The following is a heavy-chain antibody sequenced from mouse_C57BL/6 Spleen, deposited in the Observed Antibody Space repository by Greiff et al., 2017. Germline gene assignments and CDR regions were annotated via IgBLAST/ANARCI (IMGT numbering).Heavy chain of an antibody. V-gene: IGHV1-72*01. CDR2: IDPNSGGP. CDR1: GYTFTSYW. D-gene: IGHD1-1*01. CDR3: ARRLITTVVATDWYFDV. J-gene: IGHJ1*03. Sequence: QVQLQQPGAELVKPGASVKLSCKASGYTFTSYWMHWVKQRPGRGLEWIGRIDPNSGGPKYNEKFKSKATLTVDKPSSTAYMQLSSLTSEDSAVYYCARRLITTVVATDWYFDVWGTGTTVTVSS.